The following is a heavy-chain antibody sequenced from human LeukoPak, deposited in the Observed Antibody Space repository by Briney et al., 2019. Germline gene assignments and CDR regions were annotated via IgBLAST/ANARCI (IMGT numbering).Heavy chain of an antibody. CDR1: GFTFSSYA. D-gene: IGHD2-2*02. J-gene: IGHJ4*02. CDR3: AKAGYGTAIRNAFDY. V-gene: IGHV3-23*01. CDR2: IGRGGGAT. Sequence: PGGSLRLSCAASGFTFSSYAMSWVRQSPGKGLEWVSVIGRGGGATYYADSVKGRFTISRDNSKNMLYLQMNSLRAEDTAVYYCAKAGYGTAIRNAFDYWGQGTLVTVSS.